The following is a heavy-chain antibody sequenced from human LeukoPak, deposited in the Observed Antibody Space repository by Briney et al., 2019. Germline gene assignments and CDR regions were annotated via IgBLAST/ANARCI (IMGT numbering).Heavy chain of an antibody. Sequence: ASVKVSCKASGYTFTSYAMHWVRQAPGQRLEWMGWINAGNGNTKYSQKFQGRVTITRDTSASTAYMELSSLRSEDTAVYYCARRDGDYDVYYYYGMDVWGQGTTVTVSS. CDR2: INAGNGNT. J-gene: IGHJ6*02. V-gene: IGHV1-3*01. CDR1: GYTFTSYA. CDR3: ARRDGDYDVYYYYGMDV. D-gene: IGHD4-17*01.